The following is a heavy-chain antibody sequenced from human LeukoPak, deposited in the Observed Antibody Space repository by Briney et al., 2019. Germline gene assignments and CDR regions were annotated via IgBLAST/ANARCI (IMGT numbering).Heavy chain of an antibody. CDR3: ARDPNGDYIGAFDM. Sequence: PGGSLRLSCTASGFTFSAYAMMWVRQAPGKGPEWVSAIRGGGGSAFYADSVKGRITISGDNSKYTLFLQMNSLRAEDTAVYYCARDPNGDYIGAFDMWGPGTMVTVSS. CDR2: IRGGGGSA. D-gene: IGHD4-17*01. CDR1: GFTFSAYA. J-gene: IGHJ3*02. V-gene: IGHV3-23*01.